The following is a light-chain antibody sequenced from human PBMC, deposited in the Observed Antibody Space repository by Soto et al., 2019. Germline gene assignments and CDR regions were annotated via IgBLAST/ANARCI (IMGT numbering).Light chain of an antibody. CDR2: KAS. CDR3: QHYNSYSEA. J-gene: IGKJ1*01. Sequence: DIQMTQSPSTLSGSVGDRVTITCRASQTISSWLAWYQQKPGKAPKLLIYKASTLKSGVPSRFSGSGSGTEFTLTCSSLQPDDFATYYCQHYNSYSEALGQGTKVDIK. CDR1: QTISSW. V-gene: IGKV1-5*03.